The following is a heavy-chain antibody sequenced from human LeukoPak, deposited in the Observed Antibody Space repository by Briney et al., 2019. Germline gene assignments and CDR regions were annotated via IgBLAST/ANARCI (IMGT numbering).Heavy chain of an antibody. CDR1: GFTFSSYG. CDR2: IRYDGSNK. J-gene: IGHJ6*03. CDR3: AKSGFLERLSGADYYYYYMDV. V-gene: IGHV3-30*02. Sequence: PGGSLRLSCAASGFTFSSYGMHWVRQAPGKGLEWVAFIRYDGSNKYYADSVKGRFTISRDNSKNTLYLQMNSLRAEDTAVYYCAKSGFLERLSGADYYYYYMDVWGKGTTVTVSS. D-gene: IGHD3-3*01.